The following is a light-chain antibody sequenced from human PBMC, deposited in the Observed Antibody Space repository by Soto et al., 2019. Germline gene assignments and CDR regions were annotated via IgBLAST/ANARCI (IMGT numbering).Light chain of an antibody. J-gene: IGKJ1*01. CDR1: QTVNSDY. V-gene: IGKV3-20*01. CDR2: ATS. Sequence: EIVLTQSPGTLSLSPGETATLSCRPSQTVNSDYLAWFQQRPGQAPRLLIFATSRRATDIPDRFSGSGSGTDFTLAIRRLEPEDFAVYYCHQFGYSPRTFGQGTKVE. CDR3: HQFGYSPRT.